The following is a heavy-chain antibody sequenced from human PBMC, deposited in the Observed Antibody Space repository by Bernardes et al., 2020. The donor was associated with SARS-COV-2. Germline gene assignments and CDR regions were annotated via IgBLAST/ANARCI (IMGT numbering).Heavy chain of an antibody. Sequence: SETLSLTCNVSADSINNYFWSWIRQPPGKGLEWLGYIHYSGNPDYNPALRSRVTISVDTSKKQVSLKLTSVTEADTAVYYCASSIAVTGTKLDYWGQGTLVTVSS. V-gene: IGHV4-59*08. D-gene: IGHD6-19*01. J-gene: IGHJ4*02. CDR2: IHYSGNP. CDR1: ADSINNYF. CDR3: ASSIAVTGTKLDY.